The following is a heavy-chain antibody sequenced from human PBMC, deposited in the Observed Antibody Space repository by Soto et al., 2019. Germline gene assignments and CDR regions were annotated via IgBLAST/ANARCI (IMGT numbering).Heavy chain of an antibody. J-gene: IGHJ4*02. V-gene: IGHV4-4*07. Sequence: SETLSLTCSVSGGSISSYYWSWIRQPAGKGLEWIGRIYTSGSTNYNPSLKSRVTMSVDTSKNQFSLKLSSVTAADTAVYYCAREAYSSGWYDYWGQGTLVTVSS. CDR2: IYTSGST. CDR3: AREAYSSGWYDY. D-gene: IGHD6-19*01. CDR1: GGSISSYY.